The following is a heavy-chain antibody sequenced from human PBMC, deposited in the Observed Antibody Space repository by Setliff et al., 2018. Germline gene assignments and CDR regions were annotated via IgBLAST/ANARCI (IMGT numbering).Heavy chain of an antibody. J-gene: IGHJ4*02. Sequence: PGGSLRLSCTASGFTFSSYWMSWVRQAPGKGLEWVANIKQDGSEKYYVDSVKGRFTMSRDNAKNSLYLQMNSLRADDTAVYYCLKKIIAGAGSPYDYFDYWGQGTLVTVSS. D-gene: IGHD1-26*01. V-gene: IGHV3-7*03. CDR2: IKQDGSEK. CDR1: GFTFSSYW. CDR3: LKKIIAGAGSPYDYFDY.